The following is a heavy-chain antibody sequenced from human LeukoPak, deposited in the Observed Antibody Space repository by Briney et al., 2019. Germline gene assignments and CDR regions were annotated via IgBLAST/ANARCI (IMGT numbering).Heavy chain of an antibody. CDR1: GFTFSSYS. CDR2: ISSSSSYI. Sequence: GGSLRLSCAASGFTFSSYSMNWVRQAPGKGLEWVSSISSSSSYIYYADSVKGRFTISRDNSKNTLYLQMSSLRAEDTAVYYCAKDAVKAAASERINYYYYMDVWGKGTTVTVSS. D-gene: IGHD6-13*01. CDR3: AKDAVKAAASERINYYYYMDV. V-gene: IGHV3-21*04. J-gene: IGHJ6*03.